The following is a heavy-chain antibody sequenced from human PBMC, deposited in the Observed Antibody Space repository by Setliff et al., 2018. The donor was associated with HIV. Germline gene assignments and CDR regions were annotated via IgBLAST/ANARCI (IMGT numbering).Heavy chain of an antibody. CDR2: IYYSGST. CDR3: AGFSYNFWVYRFDH. CDR1: GGSTTSGGYY. J-gene: IGHJ4*02. Sequence: PSETLSLTCSVSGGSTTSGGYYWSWIRQHPGKGLEYIGYIYYSGSTYYNPSLKSRVTMSIDTTTQQFFLNVTSVTAADTAAYYCAGFSYNFWVYRFDHWGQGALVTVSS. D-gene: IGHD3-3*01. V-gene: IGHV4-31*03.